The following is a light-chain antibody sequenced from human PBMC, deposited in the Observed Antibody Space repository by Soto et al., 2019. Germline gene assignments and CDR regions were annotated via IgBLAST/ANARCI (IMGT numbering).Light chain of an antibody. CDR2: GAS. Sequence: DTVMTQSPVTLSVSPGERATLSCRASQSVGSRLAWYQQKPGQAPRLLIYGASNRATGIPARFTGSGSGTEFTLTVSSLQSEDFAYYYCQQYNHWPRTFGQGTKVEIK. CDR3: QQYNHWPRT. CDR1: QSVGSR. V-gene: IGKV3-15*01. J-gene: IGKJ1*01.